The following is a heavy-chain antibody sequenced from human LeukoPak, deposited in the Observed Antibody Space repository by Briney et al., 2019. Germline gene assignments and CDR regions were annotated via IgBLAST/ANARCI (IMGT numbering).Heavy chain of an antibody. CDR3: ARVPPYDILTGYYFRDAFDI. D-gene: IGHD3-9*01. CDR2: IYYSGST. CDR1: GGSISSYY. Sequence: PSETLSLTCTVSGGSISSYYWSWIRQPPGKGQEWIGYIYYSGSTNYNPTLKSRVTISVGTSKNQFSLKLSSVTAADTAVYYCARVPPYDILTGYYFRDAFDIWGQGTMVTVSS. J-gene: IGHJ3*02. V-gene: IGHV4-59*01.